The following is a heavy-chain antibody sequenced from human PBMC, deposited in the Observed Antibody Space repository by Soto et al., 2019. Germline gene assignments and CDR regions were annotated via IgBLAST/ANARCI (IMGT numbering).Heavy chain of an antibody. CDR2: IYTSGGT. J-gene: IGHJ6*02. CDR1: GGSFSSYY. Sequence: PSETLSLTCTVSGGSFSSYYWSWIRQPAGKGPEWIGRIYTSGGTNYNPSLKSRVTMSVDMSKNQFSLTLSSVTAADTAVYYCARSYYYGSGSYYMPYFYGMDVWGQGTTVTVSS. D-gene: IGHD3-10*01. V-gene: IGHV4-4*07. CDR3: ARSYYYGSGSYYMPYFYGMDV.